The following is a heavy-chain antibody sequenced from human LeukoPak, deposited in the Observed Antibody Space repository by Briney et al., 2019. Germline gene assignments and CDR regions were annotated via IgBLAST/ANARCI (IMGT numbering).Heavy chain of an antibody. V-gene: IGHV1-69*13. CDR2: IIPIFGTA. CDR1: GGTFSSYA. Sequence: SVKVSCKASGGTFSSYAISWVRQAPGQGLEWMGGIIPIFGTANYAQKFQGRVTITADESTSTAYMELSSLRSEDTAVYYCARVPNYYDSSGYRRNIYFDYWGQGTLVTVSS. J-gene: IGHJ4*02. D-gene: IGHD3-22*01. CDR3: ARVPNYYDSSGYRRNIYFDY.